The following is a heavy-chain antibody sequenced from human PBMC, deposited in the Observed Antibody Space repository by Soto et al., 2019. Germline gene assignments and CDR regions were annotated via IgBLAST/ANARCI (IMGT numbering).Heavy chain of an antibody. CDR3: AKDGEWFGEFRPNWFDP. D-gene: IGHD3-10*01. V-gene: IGHV3-30*18. J-gene: IGHJ5*02. Sequence: QVQLVESGGGVVQPGRSLRLSCAASGFTFSSYGMHWVRQAPGKGLEWVAVISYDGSNKYYADSVKGRFTIYRDNSKNTLYVQMNSLRAEDTAVYYCAKDGEWFGEFRPNWFDPWGQGTLVTVSS. CDR2: ISYDGSNK. CDR1: GFTFSSYG.